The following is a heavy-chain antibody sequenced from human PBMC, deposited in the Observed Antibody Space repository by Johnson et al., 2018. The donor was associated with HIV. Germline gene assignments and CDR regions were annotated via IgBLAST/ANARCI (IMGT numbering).Heavy chain of an antibody. CDR2: INWNGGRT. CDR3: ATRDPTYRPGVFDI. D-gene: IGHD2-2*02. V-gene: IGHV3-20*04. Sequence: VQLVESGGGVVRPGGSLRLSCTVAGFRFDDYGMSWVRQAPGKGLEWISTINWNGGRTGYVDSLKGRFPISRDNSKNTLYMEINSLRAEDKAVYYCATRDPTYRPGVFDIWGQGTMVTVSS. CDR1: GFRFDDYG. J-gene: IGHJ3*02.